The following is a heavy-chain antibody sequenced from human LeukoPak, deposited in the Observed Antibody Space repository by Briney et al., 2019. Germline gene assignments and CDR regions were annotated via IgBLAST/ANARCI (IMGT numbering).Heavy chain of an antibody. D-gene: IGHD5-12*01. Sequence: SVKVSCKASGGTFSSYAISWVRQAPGQGLEWMGRIIPISGTANYAQKFQGRVTITTDESTSTAYMELSSLRSEDTAVYYCARGPLGRRGYSGYVTFDYWGQGTLVTVSS. J-gene: IGHJ4*02. CDR2: IIPISGTA. CDR1: GGTFSSYA. V-gene: IGHV1-69*05. CDR3: ARGPLGRRGYSGYVTFDY.